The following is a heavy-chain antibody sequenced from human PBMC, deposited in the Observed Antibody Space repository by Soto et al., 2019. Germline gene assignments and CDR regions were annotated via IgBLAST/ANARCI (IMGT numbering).Heavy chain of an antibody. Sequence: PSETPSLTCSVSGGSISGSYWSWIRQSPGKGLXWLXXFXXTXXXXXSXXLRSRVGISVDTSKNEFSLRLSSVTAADTAVYFCARSVAVPGAHIDYWGQGTQVTASS. V-gene: IGHV4-59*01. CDR1: GGSISGSY. D-gene: IGHD6-19*01. CDR3: ARSVAVPGAHIDY. CDR2: FXXTXXX. J-gene: IGHJ4*02.